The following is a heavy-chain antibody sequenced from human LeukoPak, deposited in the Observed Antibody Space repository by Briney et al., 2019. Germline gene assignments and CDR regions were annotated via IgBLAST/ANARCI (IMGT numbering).Heavy chain of an antibody. J-gene: IGHJ4*02. CDR3: AKGDITIFSPFDY. CDR1: GFTFSSYA. Sequence: GGSLRLSCAASGFTFSSYAMHWVRQAPGKGLEWVAVISYDGSNKYYADSVKGRFTISRDNSKNTLYLQMNSLRAEDTAVYYCAKGDITIFSPFDYWGQGTLVTVSS. V-gene: IGHV3-30-3*01. D-gene: IGHD3-9*01. CDR2: ISYDGSNK.